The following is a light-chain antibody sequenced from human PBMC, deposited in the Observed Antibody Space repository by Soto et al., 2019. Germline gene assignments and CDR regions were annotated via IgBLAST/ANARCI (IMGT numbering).Light chain of an antibody. CDR1: QSVSSSY. CDR2: AAS. V-gene: IGKV3-20*01. CDR3: QQSGSSPPT. J-gene: IGKJ1*01. Sequence: IVLTQSPGTLSLSPGEIATLSFRASQSVSSSYLAWYQQKPGQAPRLLIYAASNRATGIPDRFSGSGSGTDFTLTISRLEPEDFAVYYCQQSGSSPPTFGQGTKVDIK.